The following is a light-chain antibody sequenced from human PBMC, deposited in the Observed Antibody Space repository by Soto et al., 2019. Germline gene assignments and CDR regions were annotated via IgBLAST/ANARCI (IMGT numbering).Light chain of an antibody. V-gene: IGLV1-51*01. J-gene: IGLJ2*01. CDR3: GKSDFGMSTVV. CDR2: DSN. Sequence: QSVLTQPPSVSATPGQKVTISCSGSSFNIGNNYVSWYQQLPGAAPKHLIYDSNKRPSGMPDGLSGAKTVTSATLDTTGRQHGDEEDYYCGKSDFGMSTVVFGGGTKLTVL. CDR1: SFNIGNNY.